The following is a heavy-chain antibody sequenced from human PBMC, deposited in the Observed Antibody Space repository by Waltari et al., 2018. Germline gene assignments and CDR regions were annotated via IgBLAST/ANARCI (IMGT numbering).Heavy chain of an antibody. CDR3: ARITGDSSGPNPFDY. Sequence: QVQLVQSGAEVKKPGSSVKVSCKASGGTFSSYAIRWVRRAPGQGLEWMGGIIPIFGTANYAQKFQGRVTITADKSTSTAYMELSSLRSEDTAVYYCARITGDSSGPNPFDYWGQGTLVTVSS. CDR1: GGTFSSYA. J-gene: IGHJ4*02. D-gene: IGHD3-22*01. V-gene: IGHV1-69*14. CDR2: IIPIFGTA.